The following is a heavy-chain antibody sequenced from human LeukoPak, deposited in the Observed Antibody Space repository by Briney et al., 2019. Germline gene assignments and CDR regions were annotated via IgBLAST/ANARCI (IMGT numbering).Heavy chain of an antibody. D-gene: IGHD1-26*01. CDR2: INPNSGGT. V-gene: IGHV1-2*02. CDR3: AFSVGATMGFDY. CDR1: GYTFIDYY. Sequence: GASVKVSCKASGYTFIDYYIHWVRQAPGQGLEWMGWINPNSGGTNYAQKFQGRVTMTRDTSISTAYMELSRLRSDDTAVYYCAFSVGATMGFDYWGQGTLVTVSS. J-gene: IGHJ4*02.